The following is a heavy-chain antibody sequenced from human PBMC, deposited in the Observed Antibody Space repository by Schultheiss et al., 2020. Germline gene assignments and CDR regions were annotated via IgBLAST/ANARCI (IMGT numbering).Heavy chain of an antibody. CDR2: IYYSGST. J-gene: IGHJ5*02. V-gene: IGHV4-61*08. CDR3: ARHVRQQWLVGPHWFDP. Sequence: SETLSLTCTVSGGSISSGGYYWSWIRQHPGKGLEWIGYIYYSGSTYYNPSLKSRVTISVDTSKNQFSLKLSSVTAADTAVYYCARHVRQQWLVGPHWFDPWGKGTLVTVAS. D-gene: IGHD6-19*01. CDR1: GGSISSGGYY.